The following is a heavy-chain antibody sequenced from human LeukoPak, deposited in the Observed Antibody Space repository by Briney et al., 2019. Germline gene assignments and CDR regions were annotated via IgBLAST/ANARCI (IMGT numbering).Heavy chain of an antibody. J-gene: IGHJ4*02. CDR3: AKVAYYDFWSGYLDY. CDR1: GFTFSSYA. Sequence: GGSLRLSCAASGFTFSSYAMSWVRQAPGKGLEWVSAISGRGGSTYYADSVKGRFTISRDNSKNTLYLQMNSLRAEDTAVYYCAKVAYYDFWSGYLDYWGQGTLVTVSS. D-gene: IGHD3-3*01. CDR2: ISGRGGST. V-gene: IGHV3-23*01.